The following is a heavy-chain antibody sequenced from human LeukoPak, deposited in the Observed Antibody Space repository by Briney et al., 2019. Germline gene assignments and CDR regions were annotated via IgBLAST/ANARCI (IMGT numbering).Heavy chain of an antibody. CDR1: GGSFSGDY. V-gene: IGHV4-34*01. Sequence: SETLSPTCAVYGGSFSGDYWSWIRQPPGKGLEWIGEINDSGRTNYNPSLKSRVTISVDTSKNQFSLKLSSVTAADTAVYYCAIAAARYWYFDLWGRGTPVTVSS. J-gene: IGHJ2*01. CDR2: INDSGRT. CDR3: AIAAARYWYFDL. D-gene: IGHD6-6*01.